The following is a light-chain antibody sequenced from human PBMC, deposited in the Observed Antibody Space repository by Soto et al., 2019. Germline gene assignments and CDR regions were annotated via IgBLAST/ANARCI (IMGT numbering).Light chain of an antibody. CDR3: QQYGSSIT. J-gene: IGKJ5*01. V-gene: IGKV3-20*01. CDR2: DAS. CDR1: QSVSSTY. Sequence: EIVLTQSPGTLSLSPGERATLSCRASQSVSSTYLAWYQQKPGQPPRLLIFDASNRATGIPDRFSGSGSGTEFTLTISSLEPEDFAVYYCQQYGSSITFGQGTRLEIK.